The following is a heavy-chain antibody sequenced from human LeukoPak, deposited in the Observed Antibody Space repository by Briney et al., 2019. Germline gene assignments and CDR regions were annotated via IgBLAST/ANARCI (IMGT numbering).Heavy chain of an antibody. CDR1: GYPFPSYW. J-gene: IGHJ3*02. V-gene: IGHV5-51*01. Sequence: GEHLKISCRGLGYPFPSYWIGWGRQMPGKGLGGMGSLYPGDCDTRYSPSFQGQVTISADKSISTAYLHWSSLKTSDTAMYYWYSCIGGGLSISSIYDAFDIWGQGTMVTVSS. CDR2: LYPGDCDT. D-gene: IGHD6-13*01. CDR3: YSCIGGGLSISSIYDAFDI.